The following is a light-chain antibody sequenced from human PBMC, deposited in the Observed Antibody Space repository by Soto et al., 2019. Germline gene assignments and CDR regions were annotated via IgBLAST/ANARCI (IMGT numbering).Light chain of an antibody. Sequence: ENVLTQSPATLSLSPGEGATLSCRASQRVSNYVAWYQQKPGQAPRLLIYDASNRATGVPARFSGSGSGTDFTLTISSLEPEDFAVYYCQQRSNWLFGPGTKVDIK. CDR3: QQRSNWL. CDR2: DAS. V-gene: IGKV3-11*01. CDR1: QRVSNY. J-gene: IGKJ3*01.